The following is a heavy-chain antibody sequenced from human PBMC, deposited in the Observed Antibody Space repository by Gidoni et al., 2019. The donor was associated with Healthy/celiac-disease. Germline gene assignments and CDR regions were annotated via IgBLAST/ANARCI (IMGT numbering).Heavy chain of an antibody. D-gene: IGHD6-19*01. CDR1: GFPFSSYW. CDR2: IKQDGSEK. CDR3: ARDQRASSGYDY. J-gene: IGHJ4*02. Sequence: EVQLVESGGGLVQPGGSLRLSCAASGFPFSSYWMSWVRQAPGKGLEWVANIKQDGSEKYYVDSVKGRFTISRDNAKNSLYLQMNSLRAEDTAVYYCARDQRASSGYDYWGQGTLVTVSS. V-gene: IGHV3-7*01.